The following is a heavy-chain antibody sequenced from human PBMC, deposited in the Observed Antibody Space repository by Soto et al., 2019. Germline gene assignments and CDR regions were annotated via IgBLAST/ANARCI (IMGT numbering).Heavy chain of an antibody. Sequence: GGSLRLSCAASGFTLSSYAMSWVRQAPGKGLEWVSVIYTAGSTYYADSVKGRFSISRDNSKKTLFLQMNSLRAEDTAVYYCLRGGRGYTRDDVLDIWGQGTMVTVSS. D-gene: IGHD2-2*02. CDR2: IYTAGST. J-gene: IGHJ3*02. CDR3: LRGGRGYTRDDVLDI. CDR1: GFTLSSYA. V-gene: IGHV3-66*01.